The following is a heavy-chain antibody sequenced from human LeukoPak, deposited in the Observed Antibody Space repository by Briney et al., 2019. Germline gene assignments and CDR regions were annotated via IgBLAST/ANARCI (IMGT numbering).Heavy chain of an antibody. Sequence: GESLKVSCQASGYSFTNYWIGWVRQTPGRGPEWMGIIYPGDSDVKYSPSFQGQVTISADNSITTAYLQWSSLKASDTAIYYLARRASGAGKSFAWFGPLGQGTLVT. J-gene: IGHJ5*01. CDR1: GYSFTNYW. CDR2: IYPGDSDV. D-gene: IGHD3-10*01. V-gene: IGHV5-51*01. CDR3: ARRASGAGKSFAWFGP.